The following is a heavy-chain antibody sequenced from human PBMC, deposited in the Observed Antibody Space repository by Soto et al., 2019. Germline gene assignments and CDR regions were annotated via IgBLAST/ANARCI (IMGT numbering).Heavy chain of an antibody. V-gene: IGHV4-30-4*01. J-gene: IGHJ4*02. CDR2: IYYSGST. CDR3: ARAKNLDLYYFDY. Sequence: PSETLSLTCTVSGGSISSGDYYWSWIRQPPGKGLEWIGYIYYSGSTYYNPSLKSRVTISVDTSKNQFSLKLSSVTAADTAVYYCARAKNLDLYYFDYWGQGTLVTVSS. CDR1: GGSISSGDYY.